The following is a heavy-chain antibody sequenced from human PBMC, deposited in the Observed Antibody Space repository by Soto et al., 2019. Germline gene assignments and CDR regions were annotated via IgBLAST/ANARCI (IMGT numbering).Heavy chain of an antibody. CDR2: IKSKTDGGTT. CDR3: TTDRDIVVVPAALDAFDI. V-gene: IGHV3-15*01. CDR1: GFAFSNAW. Sequence: GGSLRLSCAASGFAFSNAWMSWVRQAPGKGLEWVGRIKSKTDGGTTDYAAPVKGRFTISRDDSKNTLYLQMNSLKTEDTAVYYCTTDRDIVVVPAALDAFDICGQGTMVTVSS. D-gene: IGHD2-2*01. J-gene: IGHJ3*02.